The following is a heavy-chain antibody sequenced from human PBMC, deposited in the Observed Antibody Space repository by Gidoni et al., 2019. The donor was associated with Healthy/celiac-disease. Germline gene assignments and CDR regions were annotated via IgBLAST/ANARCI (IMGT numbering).Heavy chain of an antibody. CDR1: GFTFSNAW. V-gene: IGHV3-15*01. Sequence: EVQLVESGGGLVKPGGSLRLSCAASGFTFSNAWMSWVRQAPGKGLEWVGRIKSKTDGGTTDYAAPVKGRFTISRDDSKNTLYLQMNSLKTEDTAVYYCTTSYSSSWPYIFDYWGQGTLVTVSS. J-gene: IGHJ4*02. D-gene: IGHD6-13*01. CDR2: IKSKTDGGTT. CDR3: TTSYSSSWPYIFDY.